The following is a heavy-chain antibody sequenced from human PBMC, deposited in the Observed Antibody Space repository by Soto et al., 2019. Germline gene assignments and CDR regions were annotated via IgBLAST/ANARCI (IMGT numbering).Heavy chain of an antibody. J-gene: IGHJ4*02. Sequence: PGGSLRLSCAASGFTFSSYAMHWVRQAPGKGLEWVAVISYDGSNKYYADSVKGRFTISRDNSKNTLYLQMNSLRAEDTAVYYCARGIVDIVATTPDYWGQGTLVTVSS. V-gene: IGHV3-30-3*01. CDR1: GFTFSSYA. CDR2: ISYDGSNK. D-gene: IGHD5-12*01. CDR3: ARGIVDIVATTPDY.